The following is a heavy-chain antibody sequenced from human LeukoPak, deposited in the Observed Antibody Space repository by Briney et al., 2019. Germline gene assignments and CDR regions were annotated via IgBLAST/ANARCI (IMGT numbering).Heavy chain of an antibody. D-gene: IGHD2-15*01. CDR2: MNPNSGNT. J-gene: IGHJ5*02. V-gene: IGHV1-8*01. CDR1: RYTFTSHD. Sequence: VASVKVSCKASRYTFTSHDINWVRQATGQGFEWMGWMNPNSGNTGYAQKFQGRVTMTRNTSISTAYMELSSLRSEDTAVYYCARVPIKVVAARGSNWFDPWGQGTLVTVSS. CDR3: ARVPIKVVAARGSNWFDP.